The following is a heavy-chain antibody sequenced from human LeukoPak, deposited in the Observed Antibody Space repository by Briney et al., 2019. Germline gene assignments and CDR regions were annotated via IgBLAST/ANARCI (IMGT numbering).Heavy chain of an antibody. Sequence: SETLSLTCAVYGGSFSGYYWSWIRQPPGKGLEWIGEINHSGSTNYNPSLKSRVTISVDTSKNQFSLKLSSVTAADTAVYYCARGFRISKYFESWGQGTLVTVSS. D-gene: IGHD2-15*01. V-gene: IGHV4-34*01. J-gene: IGHJ4*02. CDR3: ARGFRISKYFES. CDR2: INHSGST. CDR1: GGSFSGYY.